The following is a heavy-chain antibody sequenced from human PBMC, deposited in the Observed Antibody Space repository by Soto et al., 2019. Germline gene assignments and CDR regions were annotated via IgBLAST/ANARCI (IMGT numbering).Heavy chain of an antibody. V-gene: IGHV4-31*03. J-gene: IGHJ4*02. CDR2: IYYSGST. CDR3: ARQVDTAMVYFDY. CDR1: GGSISSGGYY. D-gene: IGHD5-18*01. Sequence: PSETLSLTCTVSGGSISSGGYYWSWIRQHPGKGLEWIGYIYYSGSTYYNPSLKSRVTISVDTSKNQFSLKLSSVTAADTAVYYCARQVDTAMVYFDYWGQGTLVTVTS.